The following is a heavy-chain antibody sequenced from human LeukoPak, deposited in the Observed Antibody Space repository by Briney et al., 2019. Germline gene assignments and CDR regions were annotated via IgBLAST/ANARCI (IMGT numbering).Heavy chain of an antibody. CDR3: ARESHEGATRAYNWFDP. Sequence: GGSLRLSCAATGFTFNTFAMHWVRQAPGKGLEWLGLISYDGDKQIYPASVKGRFSFSRDNSNDTLYLQMNNLRPEDTALYYCARESHEGATRAYNWFDPWGQGTLVSVSS. J-gene: IGHJ5*02. D-gene: IGHD1-26*01. V-gene: IGHV3-30-3*01. CDR2: ISYDGDKQ. CDR1: GFTFNTFA.